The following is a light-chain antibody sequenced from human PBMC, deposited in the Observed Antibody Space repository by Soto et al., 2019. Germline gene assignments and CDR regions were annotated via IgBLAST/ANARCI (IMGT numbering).Light chain of an antibody. CDR3: QQYGISPPT. CDR1: QSVISS. J-gene: IGKJ1*01. V-gene: IGKV3-15*01. Sequence: EIVVTQSPALLSVSPGERVTLSCRASQSVISSIAWYQQKLGQAPRLLICGASTRATGIPARFSGSGSGTEFFLTISSLQSEDFAMYYCQQYGISPPTFGPGTKVDIK. CDR2: GAS.